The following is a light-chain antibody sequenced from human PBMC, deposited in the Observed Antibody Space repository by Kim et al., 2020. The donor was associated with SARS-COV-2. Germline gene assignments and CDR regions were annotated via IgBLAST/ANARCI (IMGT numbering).Light chain of an antibody. CDR1: KLGDKY. Sequence: VSPGQTASITCSGDKLGDKYACWYQQKPGQSPMLVIYQDNKRPSGIPERFSGSNSGNTATLTISGTQAMDEADYYCQAWDRSTYVFGTGTKVTVL. J-gene: IGLJ1*01. CDR3: QAWDRSTYV. V-gene: IGLV3-1*01. CDR2: QDN.